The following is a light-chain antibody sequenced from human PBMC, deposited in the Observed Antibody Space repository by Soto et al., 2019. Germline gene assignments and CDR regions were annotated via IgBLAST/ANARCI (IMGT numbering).Light chain of an antibody. CDR1: QSVGNNY. CDR2: DAS. Sequence: EIVLTQSPGTLSLSPGERATLSCRASQSVGNNYLAWYQQKPGQAPRLLIYDASNRDTGISDRFSGSGSETDFTLTISRLEPEDFAVYYCQQCAISPLTFGGGTKVEIK. CDR3: QQCAISPLT. V-gene: IGKV3-20*01. J-gene: IGKJ4*01.